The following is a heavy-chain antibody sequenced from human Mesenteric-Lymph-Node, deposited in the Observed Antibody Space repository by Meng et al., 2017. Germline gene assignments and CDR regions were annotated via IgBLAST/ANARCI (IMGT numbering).Heavy chain of an antibody. D-gene: IGHD6-13*01. Sequence: EPRPRWLTSLATRFPTCTASGGAVSSGDYVWGWIRQPPGKGLEWIGYMLYNGISDHNPSLKSRVTISVDTSKNQFSLKLTSVTAADTAVYYCARRGSWYAYFDDWGQGALVTAPQ. V-gene: IGHV4-61*08. CDR3: ARRGSWYAYFDD. CDR2: MLYNGIS. J-gene: IGHJ4*02. CDR1: GGAVSSGDYV.